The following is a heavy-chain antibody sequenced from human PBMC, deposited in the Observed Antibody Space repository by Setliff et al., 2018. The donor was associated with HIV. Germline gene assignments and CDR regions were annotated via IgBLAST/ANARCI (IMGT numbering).Heavy chain of an antibody. D-gene: IGHD3-16*01. CDR2: IIPLFDTS. J-gene: IGHJ5*02. Sequence: GASVKVSCKASGGTFSTYGLSWVRQAPGQGLEWMGGIIPLFDTSNYAQKLQGRVTMTRNTSISTAYMELSSLRSEDTAVYYCARGRGGTKRENWFDPWGQGTLVTVSS. CDR1: GGTFSTYG. CDR3: ARGRGGTKRENWFDP. V-gene: IGHV1-69*05.